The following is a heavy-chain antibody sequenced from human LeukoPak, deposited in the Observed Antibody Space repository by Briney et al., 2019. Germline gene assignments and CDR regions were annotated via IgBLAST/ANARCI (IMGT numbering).Heavy chain of an antibody. CDR3: ARDRITLAGVGGS. J-gene: IGHJ5*02. CDR2: IKQDGSEK. Sequence: GGSLRLSCEVSGFTFSGYEMNWVRQAPGKGLEWVANIKQDGSEKYYVDSVKGRFTISRDNAKNSLYLQMNSLRAEDTAVYYCARDRITLAGVGGSWGQGTLVTVSS. D-gene: IGHD6-19*01. V-gene: IGHV3-7*05. CDR1: GFTFSGYE.